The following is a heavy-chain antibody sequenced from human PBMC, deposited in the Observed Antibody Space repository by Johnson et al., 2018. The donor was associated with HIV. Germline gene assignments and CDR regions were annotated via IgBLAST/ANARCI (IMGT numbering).Heavy chain of an antibody. CDR3: AYPREGSSWSNDAFDI. V-gene: IGHV3-30*02. J-gene: IGHJ3*02. Sequence: QVQLVESGGGVVQPGRSLRLSCAASGFTFSSYAMHWVRQAPGKGLEWVAFIRYDGSNKYYADSVKGRFTIARDNSKNTLYLQMNSLRAEDTAVYCCAYPREGSSWSNDAFDIWGQGTMVTVSS. CDR1: GFTFSSYA. CDR2: IRYDGSNK. D-gene: IGHD6-13*01.